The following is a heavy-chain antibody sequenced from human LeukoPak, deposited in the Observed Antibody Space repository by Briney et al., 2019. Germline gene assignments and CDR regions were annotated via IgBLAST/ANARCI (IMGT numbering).Heavy chain of an antibody. D-gene: IGHD2-2*01. J-gene: IGHJ5*02. CDR1: GGTFSSYA. V-gene: IGHV1-69*04. Sequence: SVKVSCKASGGTFSSYAIRWVRQAPGQGLEWMGRIIPILGIANYAQKFQGRVTITADKSTSTAYMELSSLRSEDTAVYYCAAHGGYCSSTSCYNNWFDPWGQGTLVTVSS. CDR3: AAHGGYCSSTSCYNNWFDP. CDR2: IIPILGIA.